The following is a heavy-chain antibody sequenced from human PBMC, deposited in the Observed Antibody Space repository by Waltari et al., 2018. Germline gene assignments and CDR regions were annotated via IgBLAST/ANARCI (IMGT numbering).Heavy chain of an antibody. CDR3: ARGEYSSSWGAEYFQH. D-gene: IGHD6-13*01. CDR1: GGSISRYY. Sequence: QVQLQESGPGLVKPSETLSLTCTVSGGSISRYYWSWIRQPPGKGLEWIGYIYYSGSTNYNPSLKSRVTISVDTSKNQFSLKLSSVTAADTAVYYCARGEYSSSWGAEYFQHWGQGTLVTVSS. J-gene: IGHJ1*01. V-gene: IGHV4-59*01. CDR2: IYYSGST.